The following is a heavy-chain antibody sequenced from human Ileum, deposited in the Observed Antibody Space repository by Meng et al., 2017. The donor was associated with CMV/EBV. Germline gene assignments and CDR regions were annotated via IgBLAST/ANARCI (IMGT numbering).Heavy chain of an antibody. D-gene: IGHD3-22*01. CDR1: SGHVYY. CDR2: IYYTGST. CDR3: AKDFHDSSGSYSHYYLDL. J-gene: IGHJ2*01. V-gene: IGHV4-31*02. Sequence: SGHVYYWSWIRHPPGKGLEWIGYIYYTGSTYYTPSLKSRVTISIDTSKNQFSLKLSSVTAADTAVYYCAKDFHDSSGSYSHYYLDLWGRGTLVTVSS.